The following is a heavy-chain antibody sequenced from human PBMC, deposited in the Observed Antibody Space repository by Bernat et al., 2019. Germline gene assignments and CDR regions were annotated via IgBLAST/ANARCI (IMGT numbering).Heavy chain of an antibody. CDR1: GFTFSTYW. V-gene: IGHV3-74*01. CDR2: INSDGSTT. CDR3: ARGLRPSSTVTTGY. Sequence: EVQLVESGGGLVQPGGSPRLSCAASGFTFSTYWMHWVRQAPGKGLVWVSRINSDGSTTSYADSVKGRFTISRDNAKNTLYLQMNSLRVEDTAVYYCARGLRPSSTVTTGYWGQGTLVTVS. D-gene: IGHD4-17*01. J-gene: IGHJ4*02.